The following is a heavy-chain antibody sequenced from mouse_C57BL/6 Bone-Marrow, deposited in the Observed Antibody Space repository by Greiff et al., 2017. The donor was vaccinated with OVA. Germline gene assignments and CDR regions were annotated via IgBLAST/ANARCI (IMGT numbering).Heavy chain of an antibody. V-gene: IGHV14-3*01. D-gene: IGHD1-1*01. J-gene: IGHJ1*03. CDR2: IDPANGNS. CDR1: GFNIKNTY. Sequence: VQLQQSVAELVRPGASVKLSCTASGFNIKNTYMHWVKQRPEQGLEWIGRIDPANGNSKYAPKFQGKATITADTSSNTAYLQLSSLTSEDTAIDYCVFYYYGSSYGYFDVWGTGTTVTVSS. CDR3: VFYYYGSSYGYFDV.